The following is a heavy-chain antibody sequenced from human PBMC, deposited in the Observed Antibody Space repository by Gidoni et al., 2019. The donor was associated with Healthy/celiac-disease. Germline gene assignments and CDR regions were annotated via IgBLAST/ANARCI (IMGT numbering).Heavy chain of an antibody. CDR1: GFTFSRYA. V-gene: IGHV3-30-3*01. CDR3: AREVRNSLDY. J-gene: IGHJ4*02. Sequence: QVQLVESGGGVVQPGRSLRLSCAASGFTFSRYAMHWVRQAPGKGLEWVAVISYDGSNKYYADSVKGRFTISRDNSKNTLYLQMNSLRAEDTAVYYCAREVRNSLDYWGQGTLVTVSS. CDR2: ISYDGSNK. D-gene: IGHD3-22*01.